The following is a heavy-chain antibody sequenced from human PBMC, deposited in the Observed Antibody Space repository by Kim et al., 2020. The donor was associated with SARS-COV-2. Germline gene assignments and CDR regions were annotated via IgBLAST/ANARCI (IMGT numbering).Heavy chain of an antibody. J-gene: IGHJ6*03. CDR1: GFTFSSYS. CDR3: ARDREDIVVVVAVPVYYYYRDV. Sequence: GGSLRLSCAASGFTFSSYSMNWVRQAPGKGLEWVSSISSSSSYIYYADSVKARFTISRDNAKNSLYLQMNSLRAEDTAVYYCARDREDIVVVVAVPVYYYYRDVWGKGTPVTVSS. D-gene: IGHD2-15*01. V-gene: IGHV3-21*01. CDR2: ISSSSSYI.